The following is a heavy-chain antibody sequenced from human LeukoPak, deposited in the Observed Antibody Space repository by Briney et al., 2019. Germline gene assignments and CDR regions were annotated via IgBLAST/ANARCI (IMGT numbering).Heavy chain of an antibody. Sequence: GGSLRLSCAASGFTFSSYAMHWVRQAPGKGLEWVAVISYDGSNKYYADSVKGRFTISRDNSKNTLYLQMNSLRAEDTAVYYCARDGAPARYWGQGTLVTVSS. J-gene: IGHJ4*02. CDR1: GFTFSSYA. D-gene: IGHD2-15*01. V-gene: IGHV3-30-3*01. CDR2: ISYDGSNK. CDR3: ARDGAPARY.